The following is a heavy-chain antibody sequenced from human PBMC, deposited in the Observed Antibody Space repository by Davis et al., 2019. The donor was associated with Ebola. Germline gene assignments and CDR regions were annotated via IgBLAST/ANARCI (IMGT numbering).Heavy chain of an antibody. Sequence: AASVKVSCKASGYTFTIYAMHWVRQAPGQRLEWMGWINAGNGSTKYSQNFQGRVTITADESTSTAYMELSSLRSEDTAVYYCATAWGGATDYWGQGTLVTVSS. CDR2: INAGNGST. CDR3: ATAWGGATDY. V-gene: IGHV1-3*01. D-gene: IGHD1-26*01. CDR1: GYTFTIYA. J-gene: IGHJ4*02.